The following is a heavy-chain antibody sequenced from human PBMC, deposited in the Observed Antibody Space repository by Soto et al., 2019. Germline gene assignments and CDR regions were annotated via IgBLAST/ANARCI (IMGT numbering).Heavy chain of an antibody. CDR1: GDAVGSPAYW. J-gene: IGHJ5*02. CDR3: ARQPGRGWIAP. Sequence: SETLSLTCPVSGDAVGSPAYWWAWIRQPPGEGLEGIGSIYSSGSTYYTPSLQSRVTISVATSKNEFSLKYYCVTDTNTPVYDCARQPGRGWIAPWGQGTMVTVSS. V-gene: IGHV4-39*01. CDR2: IYSSGST. D-gene: IGHD3-10*01.